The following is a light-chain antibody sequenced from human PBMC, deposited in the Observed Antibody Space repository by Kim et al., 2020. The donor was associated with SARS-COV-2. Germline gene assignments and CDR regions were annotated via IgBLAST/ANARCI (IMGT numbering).Light chain of an antibody. V-gene: IGKV1-12*01. CDR2: AAS. CDR1: QYISNW. Sequence: ASAGDRFTFTCRASQYISNWLAWYQQKPGKAPNLLIYAASDLQTGVPSRFSGGASGTFFTLTISSLQPEDLAIYFCQQSYSLPPTFGPGTKVDIK. J-gene: IGKJ3*01. CDR3: QQSYSLPPT.